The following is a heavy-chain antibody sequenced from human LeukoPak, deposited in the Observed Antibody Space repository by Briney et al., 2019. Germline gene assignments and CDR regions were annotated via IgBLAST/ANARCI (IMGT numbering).Heavy chain of an antibody. CDR3: ARGLSAIVY. CDR2: INHSGST. D-gene: IGHD2-15*01. Sequence: SETLSLTCAVYGGSFSGYYWSWIRQPPGKGLEWIGEINHSGSTNYNPSLKSRVTISVDTSKNQFSLKLSSVTAADTAVYFCARGLSAIVYWGQGTLVTVSS. V-gene: IGHV4-34*01. CDR1: GGSFSGYY. J-gene: IGHJ4*02.